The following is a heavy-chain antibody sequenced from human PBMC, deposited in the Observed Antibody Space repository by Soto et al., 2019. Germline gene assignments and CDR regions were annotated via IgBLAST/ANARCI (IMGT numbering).Heavy chain of an antibody. D-gene: IGHD3-3*01. CDR3: ARNGSYYDFWSGYYFGGGMDV. CDR2: INHSGSN. CDR1: GGSFSGYY. Sequence: QVQLQQWGAGLLKPSETLSLTCAVYGGSFSGYYWSWIRQPPGKGLEWIGEINHSGSNNYNPSLKSRVTISVDTSKNQFSLKLSSVTAADTAVYYCARNGSYYDFWSGYYFGGGMDVWGQGTTVTVSS. J-gene: IGHJ6*02. V-gene: IGHV4-34*01.